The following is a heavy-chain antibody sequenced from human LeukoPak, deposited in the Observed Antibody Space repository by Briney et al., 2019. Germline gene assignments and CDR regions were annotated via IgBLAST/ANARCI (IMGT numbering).Heavy chain of an antibody. Sequence: PGGSLRLSCAASGFTFSSYWMHWVRQAPGKGLVWVSRINSDGSSTSYADSVKGRFTISRDNAKNTLYLQMNSLRAEDTAVYYCSKLAGSTSWALFGYWGQGTLVTVSS. D-gene: IGHD2-2*01. V-gene: IGHV3-74*01. CDR3: SKLAGSTSWALFGY. CDR1: GFTFSSYW. J-gene: IGHJ4*02. CDR2: INSDGSST.